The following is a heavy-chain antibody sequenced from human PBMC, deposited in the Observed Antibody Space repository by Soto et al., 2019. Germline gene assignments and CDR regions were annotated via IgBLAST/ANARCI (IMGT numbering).Heavy chain of an antibody. CDR2: VYYGGIT. CDR1: DGFSSSYY. Sequence: PLETLTLTCTVSDGFSSSYYWTWIRQPPGVELEWIGFVYYGGITNYNPSLESRVTISVDTSEDQFSLKLNSVTAADTAVYYCARGRSYCGGDCYSDYFDYWGQGTPVTVSS. V-gene: IGHV4-59*01. D-gene: IGHD2-21*02. J-gene: IGHJ4*02. CDR3: ARGRSYCGGDCYSDYFDY.